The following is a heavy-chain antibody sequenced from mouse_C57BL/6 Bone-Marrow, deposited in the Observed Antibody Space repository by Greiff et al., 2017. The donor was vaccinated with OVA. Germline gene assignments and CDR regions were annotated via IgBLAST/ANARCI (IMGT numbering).Heavy chain of an antibody. Sequence: QVQLQQSGAELVRPGASVTLSCKASGYTFTDYEMHWVKQTPVHGLEWIGAIDPETGGTAYNQKFKGKATLTADKSSSTAYMELRSLTSEDSAVYYCTRSRTFDYWGQGTTLTVSS. CDR2: IDPETGGT. CDR3: TRSRTFDY. J-gene: IGHJ2*01. V-gene: IGHV1-15*01. CDR1: GYTFTDYE.